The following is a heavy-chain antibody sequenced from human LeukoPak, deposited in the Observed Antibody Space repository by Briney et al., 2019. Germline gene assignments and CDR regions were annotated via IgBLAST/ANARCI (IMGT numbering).Heavy chain of an antibody. J-gene: IGHJ6*03. D-gene: IGHD6-6*01. V-gene: IGHV1-2*02. CDR3: ARGGVAARHDYYYYMDV. CDR2: INPNSGGT. Sequence: ASVKVSCKASGYTFTGYYMHWVRQAPGQGLEWMGWINPNSGGTNYAQKFQGRVTMTRDTSISTAYMELSRLRSDDTAVYYCARGGVAARHDYYYYMDVWGKGTTVTVSS. CDR1: GYTFTGYY.